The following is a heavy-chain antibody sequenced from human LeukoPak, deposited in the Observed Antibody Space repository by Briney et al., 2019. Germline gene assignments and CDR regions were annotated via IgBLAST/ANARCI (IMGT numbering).Heavy chain of an antibody. CDR2: IRGSGCST. CDR3: AKSNSSSWYYDAFDI. CDR1: GFTFSTYS. J-gene: IGHJ3*02. Sequence: GRSLTLSCAASGFTFSTYSMGCVRQAPGNGLEWVLAIRGSGCSTYYADSVKGLFTISRDNSKTTLYLQMNSPRAEDTAVYYCAKSNSSSWYYDAFDIWGQGTMVTVSS. D-gene: IGHD6-13*01. V-gene: IGHV3-23*01.